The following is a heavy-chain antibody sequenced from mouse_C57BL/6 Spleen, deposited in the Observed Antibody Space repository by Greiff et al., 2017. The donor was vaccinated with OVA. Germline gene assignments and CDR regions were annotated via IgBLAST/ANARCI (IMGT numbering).Heavy chain of an antibody. D-gene: IGHD1-1*01. V-gene: IGHV5-17*01. Sequence: EVQLVESGGGLVKPGGSLKLSCAASGFTFSDYGMHWVRQAPEKGLEWVAYISSGSSTIYYADTVKGRFTISSDNAKNTLFLQMTSLRSEDTAMYYCASSYGSSSRYFDYWGPGTTLTVSS. CDR3: ASSYGSSSRYFDY. CDR2: ISSGSSTI. J-gene: IGHJ2*01. CDR1: GFTFSDYG.